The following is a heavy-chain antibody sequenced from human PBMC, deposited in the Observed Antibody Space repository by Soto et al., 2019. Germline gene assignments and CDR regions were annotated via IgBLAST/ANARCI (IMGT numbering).Heavy chain of an antibody. J-gene: IGHJ4*02. CDR3: ARDNGVVQFDY. Sequence: QVQLVQSGAEVKKPGASVKVSCKASGYTFTSYFMHWERQAPGQGLEWMGIINPSGGSTNYAQKFQGRVTMTRDTSTSTVYMELSSLRSDDTAVYYCARDNGVVQFDYWGQGTLVTVSS. V-gene: IGHV1-46*01. CDR1: GYTFTSYF. CDR2: INPSGGST. D-gene: IGHD1-1*01.